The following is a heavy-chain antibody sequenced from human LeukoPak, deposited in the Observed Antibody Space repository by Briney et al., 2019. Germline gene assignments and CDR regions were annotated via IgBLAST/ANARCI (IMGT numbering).Heavy chain of an antibody. J-gene: IGHJ3*02. CDR2: IYSGGST. Sequence: GGSLRLSCAASGFTFSSSWMSWVRQAPGKGLEWVSVIYSGGSTYYADSVKGRFTISRDNSKNTLYLQMNSLRAEDTAVYYCARDRSRAVAGTRAFDIWGQGTMVTVSS. CDR1: GFTFSSSW. V-gene: IGHV3-53*01. D-gene: IGHD6-19*01. CDR3: ARDRSRAVAGTRAFDI.